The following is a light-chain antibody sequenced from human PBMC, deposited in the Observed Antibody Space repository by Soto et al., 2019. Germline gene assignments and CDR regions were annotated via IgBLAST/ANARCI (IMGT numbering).Light chain of an antibody. V-gene: IGLV4-69*01. CDR2: LNNDGSH. CDR3: QTWGTGFQF. CDR1: SGHSSYA. J-gene: IGLJ2*01. Sequence: QSVLTQSPSASASLGASVKLTCTLSSGHSSYAIAWHQKQPGKGPRYLMDLNNDGSHTKGDGIPDRFSGSSSGADRYLIISSLQSEDEADYYCQTWGTGFQFFGGGTQVTVL.